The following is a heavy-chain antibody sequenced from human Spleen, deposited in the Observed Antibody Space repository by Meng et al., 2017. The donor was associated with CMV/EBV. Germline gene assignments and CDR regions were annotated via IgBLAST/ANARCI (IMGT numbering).Heavy chain of an antibody. V-gene: IGHV3-21*01. CDR1: GFTFSSYN. D-gene: IGHD6-13*01. Sequence: GGSLRLSCAASGFTFSSYNLNWVRQAPGKGLEWVSSISSSSSHINYADSVKGRFTISRDDAKNSLLLQMNSLRAEDTAVYYCARITSSSWYRDYWGQGTLVTVSS. CDR2: ISSSSSHI. CDR3: ARITSSSWYRDY. J-gene: IGHJ4*02.